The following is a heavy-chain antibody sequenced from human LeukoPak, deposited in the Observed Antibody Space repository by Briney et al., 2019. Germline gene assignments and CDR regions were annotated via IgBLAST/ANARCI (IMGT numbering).Heavy chain of an antibody. CDR1: GITFSTYA. Sequence: GGSLRLSCAASGITFSTYAMSWVRQAPGKGLEWVSAISGSGGSTYHADSVKGRFTISRDNSKSTLYPQMNSLRVEDTAVYYCAKDRGYCSSTSCSDDDYWGQGTLVTVSS. J-gene: IGHJ4*02. CDR3: AKDRGYCSSTSCSDDDY. D-gene: IGHD2-2*01. V-gene: IGHV3-23*01. CDR2: ISGSGGST.